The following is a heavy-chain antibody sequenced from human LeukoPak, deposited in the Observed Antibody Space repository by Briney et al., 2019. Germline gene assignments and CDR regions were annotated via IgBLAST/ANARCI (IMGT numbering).Heavy chain of an antibody. CDR2: ISSGETYE. J-gene: IGHJ4*02. CDR3: ARDSTYYYDSGSSGPHYFDN. V-gene: IGHV3-30*01. D-gene: IGHD3-10*01. CDR1: GFTFSNYA. Sequence: GKSLRLSCAASGFTFSNYAMHWVRQAPDKGLEWVSLISSGETYEYYADSVKGRFTISRDNSKNTLYLQLNSLRAEDTAVYYCARDSTYYYDSGSSGPHYFDNWGQGTLVTVSS.